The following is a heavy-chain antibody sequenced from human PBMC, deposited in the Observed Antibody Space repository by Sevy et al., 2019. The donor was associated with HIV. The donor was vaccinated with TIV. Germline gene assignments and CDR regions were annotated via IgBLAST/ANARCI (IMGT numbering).Heavy chain of an antibody. Sequence: GSLRLSCAASGFTFSSYAMHWVRQAPGKGLEWVAVISYDGSNKYYADSVKGRFTISRDNSKNALYLQMNSLRTEDTAVYYCARDRGSGKNVFFDYWGQGTLVTVSS. CDR2: ISYDGSNK. D-gene: IGHD3-10*01. J-gene: IGHJ4*02. V-gene: IGHV3-30-3*01. CDR3: ARDRGSGKNVFFDY. CDR1: GFTFSSYA.